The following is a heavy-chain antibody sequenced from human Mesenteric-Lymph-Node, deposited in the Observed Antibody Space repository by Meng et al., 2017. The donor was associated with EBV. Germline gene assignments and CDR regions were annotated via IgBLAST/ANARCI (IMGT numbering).Heavy chain of an antibody. D-gene: IGHD3-9*01. CDR3: AKGGYFGTPRY. CDR2: ISQTGGST. J-gene: IGHJ4*02. Sequence: VGGLEYGGGLVQPGGSLGLSCAASGFTFTDYAMTWGRRAPGKGLEWVSGISQTGGSTYYADSVKGRFTISRDNSKDTVYLQKRSLRAEDTAVYFCAKGGYFGTPRYWGQGTLVTVSS. CDR1: GFTFTDYA. V-gene: IGHV3-23*01.